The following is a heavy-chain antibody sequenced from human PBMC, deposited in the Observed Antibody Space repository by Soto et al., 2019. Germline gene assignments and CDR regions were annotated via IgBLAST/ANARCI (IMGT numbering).Heavy chain of an antibody. CDR2: IYYSGST. Sequence: QLQLQESGPGLVKPSETLSLTCTVSGGSISSSSYYWGWIRQPPGKGLEWIGSIYYSGSTYYNPSLKSRVTISVDTSKNQFSLKLSSVTAADTAVYYCARHVRITMVRGVICDWFDPWGQGTLATVSS. J-gene: IGHJ5*02. V-gene: IGHV4-39*01. D-gene: IGHD3-10*01. CDR1: GGSISSSSYY. CDR3: ARHVRITMVRGVICDWFDP.